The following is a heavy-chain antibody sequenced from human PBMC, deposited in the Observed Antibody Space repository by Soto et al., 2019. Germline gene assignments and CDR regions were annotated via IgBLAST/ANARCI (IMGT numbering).Heavy chain of an antibody. J-gene: IGHJ5*02. D-gene: IGHD6-19*01. CDR1: GDTSDSFS. Sequence: SVKVSCKASGDTSDSFSISWVRQAPGQGLEWMGGIIPMFGTGNYAQKFQGRLTITADESTGTSYMDLKSLRSEDTAVYFCARENRDDNSGWYSSSDWFDPWGQGTLVTVSS. CDR2: IIPMFGTG. V-gene: IGHV1-69*13. CDR3: ARENRDDNSGWYSSSDWFDP.